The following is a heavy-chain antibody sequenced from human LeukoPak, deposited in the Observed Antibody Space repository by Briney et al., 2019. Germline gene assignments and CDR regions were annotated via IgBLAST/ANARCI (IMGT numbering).Heavy chain of an antibody. V-gene: IGHV3-73*01. CDR3: IKQALSCSGGRCYYDY. D-gene: IGHD2-15*01. CDR1: GFSFSVSA. CDR2: IRGKANSYAT. J-gene: IGHJ4*02. Sequence: PGGSLRLSCAASGFSFSVSAMHWVRQASGKGLERVGRIRGKANSYATAYAASVKGRFTISRDDSKNTAHLQMNSLKIEDTAVYYCIKQALSCSGGRCYYDYWGQGTLVTVSS.